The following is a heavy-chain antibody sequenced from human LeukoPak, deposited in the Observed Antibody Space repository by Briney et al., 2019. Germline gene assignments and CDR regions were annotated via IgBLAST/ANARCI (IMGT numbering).Heavy chain of an antibody. CDR2: ISGSGGST. D-gene: IGHD2-2*01. CDR1: GFTFSSYA. J-gene: IGHJ4*02. CDR3: AKAIGYCSSTSCPLDSFDY. Sequence: PGGSLRLSCAASGFTFSSYAMSWVRQAPGKGLEWVSAISGSGGSTYYADSVEGRFTISRDNSKNTLYLQMNSLRAEDTAVYYCAKAIGYCSSTSCPLDSFDYWGQGTLVTVSS. V-gene: IGHV3-23*01.